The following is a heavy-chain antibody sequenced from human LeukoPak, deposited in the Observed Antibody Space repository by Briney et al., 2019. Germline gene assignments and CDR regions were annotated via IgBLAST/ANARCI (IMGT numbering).Heavy chain of an antibody. V-gene: IGHV1-18*01. CDR3: AREGGDYGFWSGYYTPLDY. CDR2: ISAYNGNT. Sequence: ASVNVSCKASGYTFTSYGISWVRQAPGQGLEWMGWISAYNGNTNYAQKLQGRVTMTTDTSTSTAYMELRSLRSDDTAVYYCAREGGDYGFWSGYYTPLDYWGQGTLVTVSS. CDR1: GYTFTSYG. J-gene: IGHJ4*02. D-gene: IGHD3-3*01.